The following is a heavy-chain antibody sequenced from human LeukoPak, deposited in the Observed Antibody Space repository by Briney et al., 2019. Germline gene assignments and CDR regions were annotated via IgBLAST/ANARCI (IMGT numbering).Heavy chain of an antibody. V-gene: IGHV3-7*01. CDR1: GFTFSSYA. J-gene: IGHJ4*02. CDR2: IKQDGSEK. CDR3: ARRYFDY. Sequence: GGSLRLSCAASGFTFSSYAMHWIRQAPGKGLEWVANIKQDGSEKYYVDSVKGRFTISRDNAKNSLYLQMNSLRAEDTAVYYCARRYFDYWGQGTLVTVSS.